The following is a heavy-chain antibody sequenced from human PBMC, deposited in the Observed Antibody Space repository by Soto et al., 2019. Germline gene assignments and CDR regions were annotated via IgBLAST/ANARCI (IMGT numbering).Heavy chain of an antibody. Sequence: PSETQSLTCTVSGGSISSSSYYWGWISQPPGKGLEWIGSIYYSGSTYYNPSLKSRVTISVDTSKNQFSLKLSSVTAADTAVYYCARGGILWFGELLELYYFDYWGQGTLVTVSS. D-gene: IGHD3-10*01. CDR2: IYYSGST. CDR1: GGSISSSSYY. J-gene: IGHJ4*02. CDR3: ARGGILWFGELLELYYFDY. V-gene: IGHV4-39*01.